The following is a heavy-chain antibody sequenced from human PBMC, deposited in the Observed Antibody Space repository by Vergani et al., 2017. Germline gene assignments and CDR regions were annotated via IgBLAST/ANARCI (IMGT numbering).Heavy chain of an antibody. CDR3: ARGSAAGTYN. D-gene: IGHD6-13*01. CDR2: IYTSGST. J-gene: IGHJ4*02. Sequence: QVQLQESGPGLVKPSQTLSLTCTVSGGSISSGSYYWSWIRQPAGKGLEWIGRIYTSGSTNYNPSLKSRVTMSVDTSKNQFSLKLSSVTAADTAVYYCARGSAAGTYNWGQGTLVTVS. V-gene: IGHV4-61*02. CDR1: GGSISSGSYY.